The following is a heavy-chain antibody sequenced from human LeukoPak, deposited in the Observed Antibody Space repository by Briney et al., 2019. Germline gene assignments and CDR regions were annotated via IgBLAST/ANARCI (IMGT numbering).Heavy chain of an antibody. D-gene: IGHD2-15*01. CDR1: GSTFSSYA. Sequence: GGSLRLSCAASGSTFSSYAMSWVRQAPGKGLEWVSAISGSGGSTYYADSVKGRFTISRDNSKNTLYLQMNSLRAEDTALYYCARDYCSGGSCYLFDYWGQGTLVTVSS. V-gene: IGHV3-23*01. J-gene: IGHJ4*02. CDR2: ISGSGGST. CDR3: ARDYCSGGSCYLFDY.